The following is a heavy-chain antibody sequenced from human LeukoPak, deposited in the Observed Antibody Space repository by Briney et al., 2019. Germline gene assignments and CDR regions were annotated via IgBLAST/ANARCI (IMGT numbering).Heavy chain of an antibody. J-gene: IGHJ4*02. CDR1: GGSISSYY. D-gene: IGHD5-18*01. Sequence: SETLSLTCTVSGGSISSYYWSWIRQPPGKGLEWIGYIYYSGSTNYNPSLKSRVTISVDTSKNQFSLKLSSVTAADTAVYYCARGGYSYGYPVFDYWGQGTLVTVSS. CDR3: ARGGYSYGYPVFDY. CDR2: IYYSGST. V-gene: IGHV4-59*01.